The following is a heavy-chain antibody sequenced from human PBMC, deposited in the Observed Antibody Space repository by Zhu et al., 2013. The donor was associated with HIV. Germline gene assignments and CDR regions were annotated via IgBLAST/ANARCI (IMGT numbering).Heavy chain of an antibody. CDR1: GYTFTGYY. V-gene: IGHV1-2*02. J-gene: IGHJ4*02. Sequence: QVQLVQSGAEVKKPGASVKVSCKASGYTFTGYYMHWVRQAPGQGLEWMGWINPNSGGTNYAQKFQGRVTMTRDTSISTAYMELSRLRSDDTAVYYCARSRGVVRGANKEIAYWGQGTLVTVSS. CDR3: ARSRGVVRGANKEIAY. D-gene: IGHD3-10*01. CDR2: INPNSGGT.